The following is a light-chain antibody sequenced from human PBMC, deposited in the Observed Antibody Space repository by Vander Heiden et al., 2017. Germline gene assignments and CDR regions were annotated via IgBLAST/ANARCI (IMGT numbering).Light chain of an antibody. J-gene: IGLJ1*01. CDR1: SSDIGYYHY. CDR2: EVS. Sequence: QSALTQPASVSGSPGQSITISCSGISSDIGYYHYISWYQQHPGKAPKLIIFEVSNRPSGVSSRFSGSKSGYTASLTISGLQAEDEADYYCSAYIVSSTFVFGTGIKVNVL. V-gene: IGLV2-14*01. CDR3: SAYIVSSTFV.